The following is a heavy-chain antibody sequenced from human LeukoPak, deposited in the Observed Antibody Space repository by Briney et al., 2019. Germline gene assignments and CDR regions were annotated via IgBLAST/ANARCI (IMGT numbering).Heavy chain of an antibody. D-gene: IGHD1-26*01. V-gene: IGHV3-23*01. J-gene: IGHJ4*02. CDR1: GFTFSNYA. Sequence: GGSLRLSCAASGFTFSNYAMTWVRQSPGKGLEWVSTISGSGGDTYYADSVKGRFTMSRDNSKNTLDLQMSSLRAKDTAIYYCAKDNSGNFLSPFDYWGQGTLVAVSS. CDR3: AKDNSGNFLSPFDY. CDR2: ISGSGGDT.